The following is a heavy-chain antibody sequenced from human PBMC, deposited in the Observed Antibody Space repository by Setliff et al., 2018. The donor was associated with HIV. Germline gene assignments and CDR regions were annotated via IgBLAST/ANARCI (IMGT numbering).Heavy chain of an antibody. CDR2: ISAYNGNT. D-gene: IGHD1-7*01. CDR1: GYIFISYG. Sequence: GASVKVSCKASGYIFISYGFSWVRQAPGQGLEWMGWISAYNGNTNYAQKLQGRVTMTRDTSTSTAYMELRSLRSDDTAVYYCARVWEWNYDLGYWGQGTLVTVSS. J-gene: IGHJ4*02. CDR3: ARVWEWNYDLGY. V-gene: IGHV1-18*01.